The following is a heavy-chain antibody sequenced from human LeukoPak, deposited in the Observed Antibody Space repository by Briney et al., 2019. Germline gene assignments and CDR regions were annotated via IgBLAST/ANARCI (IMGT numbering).Heavy chain of an antibody. Sequence: PSETLSLTCTVSGASISSSNYYWDWIRQPPGKGLEWIGTISYSGSTYYNPSLKSRVTISVDTSKNQFSLKLTSVTAADTAVYYCARPRGNSAPHNWFDSWGLGTLVTVSS. CDR2: ISYSGST. CDR1: GASISSSNYY. V-gene: IGHV4-39*01. J-gene: IGHJ5*01. CDR3: ARPRGNSAPHNWFDS. D-gene: IGHD3-10*01.